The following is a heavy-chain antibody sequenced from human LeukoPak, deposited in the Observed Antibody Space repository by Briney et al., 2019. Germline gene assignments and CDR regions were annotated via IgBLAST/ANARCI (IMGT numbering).Heavy chain of an antibody. CDR3: ARDRRDSSGYRTLHDAFDI. D-gene: IGHD3-22*01. V-gene: IGHV1-2*04. CDR1: GYTFTSYG. Sequence: ASVKVSCKASGYTFTSYGISWVRQAPGQGLEWMGWINPNSGGTNYAQKFQGWVTMTRDTSISTAYMELSRLRSDDTAVYYCARDRRDSSGYRTLHDAFDIWGQGTMVTVSS. CDR2: INPNSGGT. J-gene: IGHJ3*02.